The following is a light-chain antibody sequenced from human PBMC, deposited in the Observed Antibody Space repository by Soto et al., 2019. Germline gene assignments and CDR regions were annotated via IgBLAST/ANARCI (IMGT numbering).Light chain of an antibody. J-gene: IGLJ3*02. CDR2: DVS. V-gene: IGLV2-14*01. CDR1: SSDVGGYNY. Sequence: QSALTQPASVSGSPGQSITISCTGNSSDVGGYNYVSWYQQHPGKAPKLMIYDVSNRPSGVSNRFSGSKSGNTASLTISGLQAEDEADYYCSSYTSSSTPGWVFGGGTKLTVL. CDR3: SSYTSSSTPGWV.